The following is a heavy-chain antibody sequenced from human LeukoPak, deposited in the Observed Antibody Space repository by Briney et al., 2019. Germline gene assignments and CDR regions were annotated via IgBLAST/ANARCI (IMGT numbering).Heavy chain of an antibody. CDR1: GGSISSYY. CDR3: ARQGRGEAVALDY. V-gene: IGHV4-59*08. Sequence: SETLSLTCTVSGGSISSYYWSWIRQPPGKGLEWIGYIYYSGSTNYNPSLKSRVTISVDTSKNQFSLKLSPVTAADTAVYYCARQGRGEAVALDYWGQGTLVTVSS. D-gene: IGHD6-19*01. CDR2: IYYSGST. J-gene: IGHJ4*02.